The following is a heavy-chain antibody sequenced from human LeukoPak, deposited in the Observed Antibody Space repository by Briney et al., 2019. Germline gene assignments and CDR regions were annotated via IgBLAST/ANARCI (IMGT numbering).Heavy chain of an antibody. D-gene: IGHD6-13*01. Sequence: SGGPLRLSCAASGFTFSSYRMSWVRQAPGKGLEWVANIKQDGSEKYYVDSVKGRFTISRDNAKNSLYLQMNSLRAEDTAVYYCARDQSRGIAAAGSIPDYWGQGTLVTVSS. J-gene: IGHJ4*02. V-gene: IGHV3-7*01. CDR2: IKQDGSEK. CDR3: ARDQSRGIAAAGSIPDY. CDR1: GFTFSSYR.